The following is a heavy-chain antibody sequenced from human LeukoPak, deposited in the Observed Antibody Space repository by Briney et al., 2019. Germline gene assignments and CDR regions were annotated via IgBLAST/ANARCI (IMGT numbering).Heavy chain of an antibody. CDR2: IKNDGSDK. V-gene: IGHV3-7*01. J-gene: IGHJ4*02. CDR3: VNLGYSD. Sequence: PGGSLTLSCEASGFSFSAAWMTWVRQAPGKGLEWAATIKNDGSDKYYVDSVKGRFTLSRDNAKNSVYLQMNSLRVEDTAVYYCVNLGYSDGGQGTLVTVSS. CDR1: GFSFSAAW. D-gene: IGHD5-12*01.